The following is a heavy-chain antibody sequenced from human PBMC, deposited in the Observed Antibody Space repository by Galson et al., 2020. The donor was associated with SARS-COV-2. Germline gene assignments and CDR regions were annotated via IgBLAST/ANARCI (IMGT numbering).Heavy chain of an antibody. CDR2: ISYDGSNK. Sequence: GESLKISCAASGFTFSSYAMHWVRQAPGKGLEWVAVISYDGSNKYYADSVKGRFTISRDNSKNTLYLQMNSLRAEDTAVYYCARDPPYCSGCSCYSYYYYYGMDVWGQGTTVTVSS. D-gene: IGHD2-15*01. V-gene: IGHV3-30-3*01. J-gene: IGHJ6*02. CDR1: GFTFSSYA. CDR3: ARDPPYCSGCSCYSYYYYYGMDV.